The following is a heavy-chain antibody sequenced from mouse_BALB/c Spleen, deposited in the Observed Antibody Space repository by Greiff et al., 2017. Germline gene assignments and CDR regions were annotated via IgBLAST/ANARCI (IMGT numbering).Heavy chain of an antibody. J-gene: IGHJ4*01. V-gene: IGHV1-7*01. D-gene: IGHD2-4*01. Sequence: VQLQQSGADLAKSSASVNMSCTASGYTFTSYWVHWVNQRPGQGLEWIGYINPSAGSTEYHQKFKDKATLTAHKSSSTTYMQLSSLTSEDSADYYCERIYYDYDYWGQGTSVTVSS. CDR3: ERIYYDYDY. CDR1: GYTFTSYW. CDR2: INPSAGST.